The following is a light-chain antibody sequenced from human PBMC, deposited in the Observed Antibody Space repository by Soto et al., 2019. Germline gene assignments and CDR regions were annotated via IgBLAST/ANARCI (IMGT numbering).Light chain of an antibody. CDR2: DVS. J-gene: IGLJ1*01. V-gene: IGLV2-14*01. CDR1: SSDVGRYNY. CDR3: SSFTTSSTFV. Sequence: QSALAQPASVSGSPGQSITIYCTGTSSDVGRYNYVSWFQQHPGKAPKLLIYDVSNWPSGVSDRFSGSKSGNTASLTISGLQAEDEADYYCSSFTTSSTFVFGTGTKLTVL.